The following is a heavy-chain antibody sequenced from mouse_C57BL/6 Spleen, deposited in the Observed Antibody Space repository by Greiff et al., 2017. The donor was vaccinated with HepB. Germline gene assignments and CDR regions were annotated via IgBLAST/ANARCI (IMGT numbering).Heavy chain of an antibody. CDR3: ARGNYGNFPFAY. J-gene: IGHJ3*01. Sequence: EVKVVESGAELVKPGASVKLSCTASGFNIKDYYMHWVKQRTEQGLEWIGRIDPEDGETKYAPKFQGKATITAATSTNTAYLQLSSLTSEDTAVYYCARGNYGNFPFAYWGQGTLVTVSA. V-gene: IGHV14-2*01. CDR2: IDPEDGET. CDR1: GFNIKDYY. D-gene: IGHD2-1*01.